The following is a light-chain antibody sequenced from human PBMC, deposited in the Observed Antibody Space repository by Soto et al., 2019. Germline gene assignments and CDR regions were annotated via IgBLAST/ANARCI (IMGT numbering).Light chain of an antibody. CDR3: CSFTSITTYV. CDR2: EVS. J-gene: IGLJ1*01. CDR1: SSDVGAYNY. Sequence: QSVLTQPASVSGSLGQSITISCTGTSSDVGAYNYVSWYQQQPGKAPKLMISEVSNRPSGVSNRFSGSKSGNTASLIISGLQAEDEADYYCCSFTSITTYVFGTGTKVTDL. V-gene: IGLV2-14*01.